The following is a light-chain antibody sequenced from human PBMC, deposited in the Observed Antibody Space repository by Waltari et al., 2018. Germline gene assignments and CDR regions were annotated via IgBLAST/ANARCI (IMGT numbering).Light chain of an antibody. V-gene: IGKV3-20*01. CDR1: QSISDTY. CDR3: QQYGTSPWT. CDR2: GVS. J-gene: IGKJ1*01. Sequence: EIVLTQSPGTLSLSPAHRATLSCRASQSISDTYVAWFQQKPGQTPRLLIYGVSNRATGISDRFSGTGSGTDFTLTISRLEPEDFAVYHCQQYGTSPWTFGQGTKVEIK.